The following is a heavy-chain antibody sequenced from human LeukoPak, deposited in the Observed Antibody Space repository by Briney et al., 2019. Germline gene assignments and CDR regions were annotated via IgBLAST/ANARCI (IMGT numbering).Heavy chain of an antibody. CDR2: INHSGST. J-gene: IGHJ4*02. Sequence: SETLSLTCAVYGGSFSGYYWSWIRRPPGKGLEWIGEINHSGSTNYNPSLKSRVTISVDTSKNQFSLKLSSVTAADTAVYYCAREGQRGITMVRGVTKPYYFDYWGQGTLVTVSS. D-gene: IGHD3-10*01. CDR1: GGSFSGYY. V-gene: IGHV4-34*01. CDR3: AREGQRGITMVRGVTKPYYFDY.